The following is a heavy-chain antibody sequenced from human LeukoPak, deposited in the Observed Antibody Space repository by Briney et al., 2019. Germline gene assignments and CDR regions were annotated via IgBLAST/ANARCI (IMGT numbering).Heavy chain of an antibody. CDR3: ARGGQLWPRIDY. J-gene: IGHJ4*02. Sequence: PSQTLSLTCAVSGGSISSGGYSWSWIRQPPGKGLEWIGYIYHSGSTYYNPSLKSRVTISVDRSKNQFSLKLSSVTAADTAVYYCARGGQLWPRIDYWGQGTLVTVSS. D-gene: IGHD5-18*01. CDR1: GGSISSGGYS. CDR2: IYHSGST. V-gene: IGHV4-30-2*01.